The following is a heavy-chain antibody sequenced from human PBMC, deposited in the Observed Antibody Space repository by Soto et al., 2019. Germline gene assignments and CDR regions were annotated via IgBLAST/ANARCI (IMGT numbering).Heavy chain of an antibody. Sequence: EVQLVESGGGLVKPGGSLRLSCAASGFTFSNAWMNWVRQAPGKGLEWVGRIKKRADGGTADHATPVKGRFTISRDDSKDTLYLQMNSLKTEDTAVYHCTTVNPYKYDSRGHYYWGQGTLVTVSS. J-gene: IGHJ4*02. D-gene: IGHD3-22*01. V-gene: IGHV3-15*01. CDR3: TTVNPYKYDSRGHYY. CDR2: IKKRADGGTA. CDR1: GFTFSNAW.